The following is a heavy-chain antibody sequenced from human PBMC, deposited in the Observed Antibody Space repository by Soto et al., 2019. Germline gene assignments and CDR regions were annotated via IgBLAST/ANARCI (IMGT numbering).Heavy chain of an antibody. J-gene: IGHJ6*02. Sequence: PSETLSLTCTVSGGSISSGGYYWSWIRQHPGKGLEWIGYIYYSGSTYYNPSLKSRVTISVDTSKNQFSLKLSSVTAADTAVYYCARRVSARGSRAAYYYYGMDVWGQGTTVTVSS. CDR1: GGSISSGGYY. CDR2: IYYSGST. V-gene: IGHV4-31*03. CDR3: ARRVSARGSRAAYYYYGMDV. D-gene: IGHD6-6*01.